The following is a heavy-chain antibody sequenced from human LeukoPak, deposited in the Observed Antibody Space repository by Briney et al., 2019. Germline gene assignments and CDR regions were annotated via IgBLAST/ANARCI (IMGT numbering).Heavy chain of an antibody. V-gene: IGHV4-59*01. J-gene: IGHJ4*02. Sequence: PSETLSLTCTVSGGSISGYYWSWIRQHPGMGLECLGYIYYSGSTNYNPSLKSRVTISVDTSKNQFSLKLTSVTAADTAVYYCAKTGGPWDWGQGTLVTVSS. CDR1: GGSISGYY. D-gene: IGHD7-27*01. CDR2: IYYSGST. CDR3: AKTGGPWD.